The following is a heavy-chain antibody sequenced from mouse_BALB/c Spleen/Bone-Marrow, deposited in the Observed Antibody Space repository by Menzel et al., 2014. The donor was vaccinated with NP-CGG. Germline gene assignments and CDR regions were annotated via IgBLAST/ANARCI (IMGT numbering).Heavy chain of an antibody. J-gene: IGHJ3*01. CDR2: ISIGVNYT. V-gene: IGHV5-9-3*01. Sequence: EVHLVESGGGLVKPGGSLKLSCAVSGFTFSSYAMSWVRQTPEKRLEWVATISIGVNYTYYPDSVKGRFSISRANAKNARYQKMSSRRPEATAVYYCASHGGYGAGAWFAYWGQGTLVTVSA. D-gene: IGHD2-2*01. CDR3: ASHGGYGAGAWFAY. CDR1: GFTFSSYA.